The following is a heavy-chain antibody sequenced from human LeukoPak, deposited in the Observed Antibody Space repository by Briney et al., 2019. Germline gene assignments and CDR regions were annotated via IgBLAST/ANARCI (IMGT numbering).Heavy chain of an antibody. J-gene: IGHJ6*02. CDR3: ATSSYGMDV. D-gene: IGHD2-2*01. CDR2: IYHSGST. CDR1: GGSFSGYY. Sequence: SETLSLTCAVYGGSFSGYYWSWIRQPPGKGLEWIGYIYHSGSTYYNPSLKSRVTISVDRSKNQFSLKLSSVTAADTAVYYCATSSYGMDVWGQGTTVTVSS. V-gene: IGHV4-34*01.